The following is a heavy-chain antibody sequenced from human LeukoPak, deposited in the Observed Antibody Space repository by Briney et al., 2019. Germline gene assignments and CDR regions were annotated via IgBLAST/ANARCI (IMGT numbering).Heavy chain of an antibody. CDR3: AREQWEELRIHYFDY. V-gene: IGHV3-30*04. Sequence: GGSLRLSCAASGFTFSSYAMHWVRQAPGKGLEWVAVISYDGSNKYYVDSVKGRFTISRDNSKNTLYLQMNSLRAEDTAVYYCAREQWEELRIHYFDYWGQGTLVTVSS. J-gene: IGHJ4*02. D-gene: IGHD1-26*01. CDR1: GFTFSSYA. CDR2: ISYDGSNK.